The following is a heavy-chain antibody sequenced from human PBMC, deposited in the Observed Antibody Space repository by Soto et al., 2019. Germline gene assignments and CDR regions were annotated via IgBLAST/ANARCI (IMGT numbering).Heavy chain of an antibody. CDR1: GGSISSYY. D-gene: IGHD4-17*01. Sequence: PSETLSLTCTVSGGSISSYYWSWIRQPPGKGLEWIGYIYYSGSTNYNPSLKSRVTISVDTSKNQFSLKLSSVIAADTAVYYCARQGINGDYFDYWGQGTLVTVSS. CDR3: ARQGINGDYFDY. CDR2: IYYSGST. V-gene: IGHV4-59*08. J-gene: IGHJ4*02.